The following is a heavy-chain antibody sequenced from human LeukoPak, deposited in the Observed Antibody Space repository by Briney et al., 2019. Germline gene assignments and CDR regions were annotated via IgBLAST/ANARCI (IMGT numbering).Heavy chain of an antibody. Sequence: SLRRSCSGSRFTCSSYSMHWHPQAPGNELKFFLSFSSSGGSTYYANSLKGRFTIYRDNSKNRLYLQMGSLRTEDMGVYYCARERYGSNWADAFDIWGQGKMFTVSS. V-gene: IGHV3-64*01. CDR3: ARERYGSNWADAFDI. J-gene: IGHJ3*02. CDR2: FSSSGGST. CDR1: RFTCSSYS. D-gene: IGHD6-13*01.